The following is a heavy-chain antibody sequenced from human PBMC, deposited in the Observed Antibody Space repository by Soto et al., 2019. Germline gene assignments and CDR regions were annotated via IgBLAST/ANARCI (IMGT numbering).Heavy chain of an antibody. CDR1: GAALSSGGYF. D-gene: IGHD6-19*01. Sequence: SETLSLTCTVSGAALSSGGYFYTWVREPPGKGLDWLGYIYYSGGTNYNPSLKTRVTISLDKSKSQFSLRLISVTAADTAVYYCTREQSDDNYFDPWGQRTLVTVS. V-gene: IGHV4-61*08. J-gene: IGHJ5*02. CDR3: TREQSDDNYFDP. CDR2: IYYSGGT.